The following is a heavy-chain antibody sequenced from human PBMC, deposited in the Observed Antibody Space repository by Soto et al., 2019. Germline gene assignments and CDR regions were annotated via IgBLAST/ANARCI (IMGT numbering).Heavy chain of an antibody. Sequence: SVKVSCKASGGTFSSYAISWVRQAPGQGPEWMGGIIPIFGTANYAQKFQGRVKITADESTSTAYMELSSLRSEDTAVYYCATDGIVVVPAAMTYYYGMDLWGPGTTVTVSS. J-gene: IGHJ6*02. CDR3: ATDGIVVVPAAMTYYYGMDL. CDR2: IIPIFGTA. D-gene: IGHD2-2*01. CDR1: GGTFSSYA. V-gene: IGHV1-69*13.